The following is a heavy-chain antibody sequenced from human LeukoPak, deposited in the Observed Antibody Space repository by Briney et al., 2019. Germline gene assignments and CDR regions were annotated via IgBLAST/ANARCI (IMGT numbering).Heavy chain of an antibody. J-gene: IGHJ3*02. V-gene: IGHV3-7*01. Sequence: GGSLRLSCAASGFTFSSYWMSWVRQAPGKGLEWVANIKQDGSEKNHVDSVKGRFTISRDNAKNSLYLQMNSLRAEDTAVFYCARDSRGVFDIWGQGTMVTVSS. D-gene: IGHD2-8*01. CDR3: ARDSRGVFDI. CDR1: GFTFSSYW. CDR2: IKQDGSEK.